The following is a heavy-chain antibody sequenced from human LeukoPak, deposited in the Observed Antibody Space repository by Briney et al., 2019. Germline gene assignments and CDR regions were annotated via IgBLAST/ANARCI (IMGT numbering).Heavy chain of an antibody. D-gene: IGHD3-16*01. Sequence: PGGPLRLSCAASGFTFSSYAMHWVRQAPGKGLEWVASINHNGNVSYYVDSVKGRFTISRDNAKNSLYLQMSNLRAEDTAVYFCARGGGLDVWGQGATVTVSS. CDR1: GFTFSSYA. V-gene: IGHV3-7*03. J-gene: IGHJ6*02. CDR2: INHNGNVS. CDR3: ARGGGLDV.